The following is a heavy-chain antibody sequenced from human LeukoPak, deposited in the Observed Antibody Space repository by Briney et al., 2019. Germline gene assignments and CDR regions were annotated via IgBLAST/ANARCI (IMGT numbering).Heavy chain of an antibody. CDR1: GGSISSGSYY. CDR3: ARVGVATADYYYYMDV. V-gene: IGHV4-61*02. D-gene: IGHD5-12*01. Sequence: ASETLSLTCTVSGGSISSGSYYWSWIRQPAGKGLEWIGRIYTSGSTNYNPSLKSRVTISVGTSKNQFSLKLSSVTAADTAVYYCARVGVATADYYYYMDVWGKGTTVTISS. J-gene: IGHJ6*03. CDR2: IYTSGST.